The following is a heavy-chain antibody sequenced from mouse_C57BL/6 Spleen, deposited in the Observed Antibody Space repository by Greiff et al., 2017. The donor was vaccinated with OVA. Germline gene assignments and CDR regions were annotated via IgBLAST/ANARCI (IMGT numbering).Heavy chain of an antibody. J-gene: IGHJ3*01. CDR3: ARPLYDYDGFAY. CDR2: INPGSGGT. V-gene: IGHV1-54*01. D-gene: IGHD2-4*01. CDR1: GYAFTNYL. Sequence: QVQLQQSGAELVRPGTSVKVSCKASGYAFTNYLIEWVKQRPGQGLEWIGVINPGSGGTNYNEKFKGKATLTADKSSSTAYMQLSSLTSEDSAVYFCARPLYDYDGFAYWGQGTLVTVSA.